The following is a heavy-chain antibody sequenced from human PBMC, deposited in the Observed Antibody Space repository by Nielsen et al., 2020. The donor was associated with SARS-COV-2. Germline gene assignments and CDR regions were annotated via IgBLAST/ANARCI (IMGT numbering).Heavy chain of an antibody. Sequence: SETLSLTCSVSGASITSNWWSWIRQSPEKGLEWIGYIFKTGTNYNPSLKSRASISVDTSKNQFSLKLSSVTAADTAVYYCARGFDYWGQGTLVTVSS. J-gene: IGHJ4*02. CDR2: IFKTGT. CDR3: ARGFDY. V-gene: IGHV4-4*08. CDR1: GASITSNW.